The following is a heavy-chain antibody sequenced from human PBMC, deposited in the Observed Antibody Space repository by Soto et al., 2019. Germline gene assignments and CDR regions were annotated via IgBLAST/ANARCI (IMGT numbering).Heavy chain of an antibody. CDR1: GGSISSSSYY. CDR3: ARTRGYSGYDFLYFDY. V-gene: IGHV4-39*01. CDR2: IYYSGST. Sequence: SETLSLTCTVSGGSISSSSYYWGWIRQPPGKGLEWIGSIYYSGSTYYNPSLKSRVTISVDTSKNQFSLKLSSVTAADTAVYYCARTRGYSGYDFLYFDYWGQGTLVTVSS. J-gene: IGHJ4*02. D-gene: IGHD5-12*01.